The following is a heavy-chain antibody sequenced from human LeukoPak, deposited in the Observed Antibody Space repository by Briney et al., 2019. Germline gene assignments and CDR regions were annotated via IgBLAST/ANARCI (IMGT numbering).Heavy chain of an antibody. Sequence: GGSLRLSCAASGFTFSSYGMHWVRQAPGKGPEWVAFIRYDGSNKYYADSVKGRFTISRDNSKNTLYLQMNSLRAEDTAVYYCAKVRHSSGWYWFDPWGQGTLVTVSS. J-gene: IGHJ5*02. CDR2: IRYDGSNK. D-gene: IGHD6-19*01. CDR3: AKVRHSSGWYWFDP. V-gene: IGHV3-30*02. CDR1: GFTFSSYG.